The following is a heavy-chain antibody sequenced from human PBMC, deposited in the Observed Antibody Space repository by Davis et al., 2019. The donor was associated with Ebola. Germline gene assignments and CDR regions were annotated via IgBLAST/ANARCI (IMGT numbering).Heavy chain of an antibody. V-gene: IGHV3-23*01. CDR2: ISGSGGST. J-gene: IGHJ4*02. Sequence: PGGSLRLSCAASGFTFSSYAMSWVRQAPGKGLEWVSAISGSGGSTYYADSVKGRFTISRDNSKNTLYLQMNSLRAEDTAVYCCAKYPVPAAITYYFDYWGQGTLVTVSS. CDR3: AKYPVPAAITYYFDY. CDR1: GFTFSSYA. D-gene: IGHD2-2*01.